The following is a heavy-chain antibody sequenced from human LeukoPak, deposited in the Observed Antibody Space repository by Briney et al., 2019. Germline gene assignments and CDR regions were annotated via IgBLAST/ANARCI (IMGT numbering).Heavy chain of an antibody. CDR3: AHKYSSSWYLGYYFDY. D-gene: IGHD6-13*01. V-gene: IGHV4-39*07. Sequence: SETLSLTCTVSGGSISCSSYYWGWIRQPPGKGLEWIGSIYYSGSTYYNPSLKSRVTISVDASKNQFSLKLSSVTAADTAVYYCAHKYSSSWYLGYYFDYWGQGTLVTVSS. J-gene: IGHJ4*02. CDR1: GGSISCSSYY. CDR2: IYYSGST.